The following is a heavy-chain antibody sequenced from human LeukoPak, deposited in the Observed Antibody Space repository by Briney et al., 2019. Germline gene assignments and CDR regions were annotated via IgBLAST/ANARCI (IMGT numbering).Heavy chain of an antibody. CDR2: IYTSGST. D-gene: IGHD3-22*01. Sequence: RTSETLSLTCTVSGGSISSYYWSWIRQPAGKGLEWIGRIYTSGSTNYNPSLKSRVTMSVNTSKNQFSLKLSSVTAADTAVYYCARVKYYYDSSGYYHIASGYYYYYYMDVWGKGTTVTVSS. CDR3: ARVKYYYDSSGYYHIASGYYYYYYMDV. V-gene: IGHV4-4*07. CDR1: GGSISSYY. J-gene: IGHJ6*03.